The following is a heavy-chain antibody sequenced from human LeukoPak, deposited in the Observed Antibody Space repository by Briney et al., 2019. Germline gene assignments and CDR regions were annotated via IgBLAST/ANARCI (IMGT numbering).Heavy chain of an antibody. V-gene: IGHV4-31*03. CDR1: GGSISSGGYY. J-gene: IGHJ4*02. CDR3: ARDIFGGAIDY. Sequence: SQTLSLTCTVSGGSISSGGYYWSWIRQHPGKGLEWIGYIYYSGSTYYNPSLKSRVTISVDTSKNQFSLKLSSVTAADTAVYYCARDIFGGAIDYWGQGTLVTVSS. CDR2: IYYSGST. D-gene: IGHD2-21*01.